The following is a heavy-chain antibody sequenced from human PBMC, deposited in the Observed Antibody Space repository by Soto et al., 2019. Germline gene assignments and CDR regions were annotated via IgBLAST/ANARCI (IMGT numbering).Heavy chain of an antibody. Sequence: SGPKLVNPTQTLTLTCTFSGFSLSTSGMRVSWIRQPPGKALEWLARIDWDDDKFYSASLKTRLTISKDTSKNQVVLTMTNMDPVDTATYYCARIIGGGYYYGMDVWGQGTTVTVSS. CDR1: GFSLSTSGMR. CDR2: IDWDDDK. CDR3: ARIIGGGYYYGMDV. V-gene: IGHV2-70*04. J-gene: IGHJ6*02. D-gene: IGHD1-26*01.